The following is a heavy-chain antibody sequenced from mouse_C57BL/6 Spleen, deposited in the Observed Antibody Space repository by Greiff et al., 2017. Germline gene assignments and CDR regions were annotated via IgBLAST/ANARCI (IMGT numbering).Heavy chain of an antibody. Sequence: VQLQQSGPGLVKPSQTVFLTCTVTGISITTGNYRWSWIRQFPGNKLEWIGYIYYSGTITYNPSLTSRTTITRDTPKNQFFLEMNSLTAEDTATYYCARDGDYDAYYAMDYWGQGTSVTVSS. V-gene: IGHV3-5*01. CDR2: IYYSGTI. D-gene: IGHD2-4*01. CDR1: GISITTGNYR. J-gene: IGHJ4*01. CDR3: ARDGDYDAYYAMDY.